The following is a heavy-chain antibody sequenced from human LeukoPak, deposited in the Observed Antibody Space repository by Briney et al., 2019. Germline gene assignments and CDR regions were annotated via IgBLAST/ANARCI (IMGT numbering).Heavy chain of an antibody. CDR2: IYSGSGT. V-gene: IGHV3-66*01. D-gene: IGHD6-19*01. CDR1: GFIVSSND. J-gene: IGHJ4*02. Sequence: PGGSLRLSCAASGFIVSSNDMNWIRQAPRKGLEWGSIIYSGSGTYYADSVKGRFTISTDNSKTTVFLQMTSLRADDTAVYYCARGQYGGWYGFDYWGQGTLVTVSS. CDR3: ARGQYGGWYGFDY.